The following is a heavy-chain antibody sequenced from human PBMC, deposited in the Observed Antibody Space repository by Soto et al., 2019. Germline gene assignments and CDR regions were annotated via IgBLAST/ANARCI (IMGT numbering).Heavy chain of an antibody. CDR3: AREKAYSKDY. D-gene: IGHD4-4*01. CDR1: GFTFNNYG. Sequence: VQLEESGGGVVQPGRSLRLSCAASGFTFNNYGMHWVRQAPGKGLEWVAIIWHDGSNKYYADSVKGRFTISRDNSKNTLYLQMNSLRAEDTAVYYCAREKAYSKDYWGQGTLVTVPS. V-gene: IGHV3-33*01. J-gene: IGHJ4*02. CDR2: IWHDGSNK.